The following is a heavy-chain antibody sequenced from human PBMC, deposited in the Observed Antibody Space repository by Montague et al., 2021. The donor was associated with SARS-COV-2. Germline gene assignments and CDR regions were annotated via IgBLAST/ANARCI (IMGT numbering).Heavy chain of an antibody. V-gene: IGHV4-34*01. CDR2: INNSGST. CDR3: ARGRIEVSMIVVVLTGASYYMDV. D-gene: IGHD3-22*01. J-gene: IGHJ6*03. Sequence: SETLSLTCAVYGGSFSDHYWSWIRQPPGKGLEWIGEINNSGSTNYNPSLKSRVTISVDTSKNQFSLKLHSVTAADTAVYYCARGRIEVSMIVVVLTGASYYMDVWGKGTTVTVSS. CDR1: GGSFSDHY.